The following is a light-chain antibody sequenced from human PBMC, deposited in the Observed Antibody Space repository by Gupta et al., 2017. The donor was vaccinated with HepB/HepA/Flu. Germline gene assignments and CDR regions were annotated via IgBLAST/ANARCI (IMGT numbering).Light chain of an antibody. V-gene: IGKV3-11*01. CDR3: QQRSNWPRFT. CDR1: QSVSSY. Sequence: DIVLPQSPATLSLSPGERATLSCRASQSVSSYLAWYQQKPGQAPRLLIYDASNRATGIPARFSGSGSGTDFTLTISSLEPEDFAVYYCQQRSNWPRFTFGPGTKVDIK. J-gene: IGKJ3*01. CDR2: DAS.